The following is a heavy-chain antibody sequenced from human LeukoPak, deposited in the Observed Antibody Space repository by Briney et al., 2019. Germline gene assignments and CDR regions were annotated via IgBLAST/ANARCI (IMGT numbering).Heavy chain of an antibody. CDR1: GYSITSHW. J-gene: IGHJ5*02. D-gene: IGHD2-15*01. Sequence: GESLKIFCKGSGYSITSHWIAWVRQMPGKGLEWMGMIYPADSDIRYSPSFQGQVTISADKSISTAYLQWSSLKASDTAMYYCARQEYCSGGSCYSWFDPWGQGTLVTVSS. CDR2: IYPADSDI. V-gene: IGHV5-51*01. CDR3: ARQEYCSGGSCYSWFDP.